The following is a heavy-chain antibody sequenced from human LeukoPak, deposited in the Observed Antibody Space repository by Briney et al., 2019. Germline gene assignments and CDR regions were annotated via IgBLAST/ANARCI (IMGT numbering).Heavy chain of an antibody. J-gene: IGHJ4*02. CDR3: AQTVWFGELIT. CDR2: ISGGGETT. Sequence: GGSLRLSCAASGFTFSSYSMNWVRQAPGKGLEWVALISGGGETTHYADSVKGRFIVSRDNSKNMMYLQMNSLRVDDTAVYYCAQTVWFGELITWGRGNLVTVSS. CDR1: GFTFSSYS. V-gene: IGHV3-23*01. D-gene: IGHD3-10*01.